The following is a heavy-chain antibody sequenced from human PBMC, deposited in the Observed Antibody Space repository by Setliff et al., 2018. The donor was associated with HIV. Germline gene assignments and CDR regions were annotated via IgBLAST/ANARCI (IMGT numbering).Heavy chain of an antibody. D-gene: IGHD3-22*01. J-gene: IGHJ4*02. Sequence: SVKISCKASGDTFGSYAISWVRQAPGQGLEWMGAIFTIFGTPNYAQKFQGRVTTSADESTSTAYMELSSLTSEDTAVYYCARDPPTYDSSGYSFDSWGQGTLVTVSS. V-gene: IGHV1-69*13. CDR1: GDTFGSYA. CDR3: ARDPPTYDSSGYSFDS. CDR2: IFTIFGTP.